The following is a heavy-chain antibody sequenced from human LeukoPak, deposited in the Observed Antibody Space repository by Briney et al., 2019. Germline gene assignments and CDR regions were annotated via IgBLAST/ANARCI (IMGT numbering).Heavy chain of an antibody. V-gene: IGHV1-2*02. D-gene: IGHD3-10*01. Sequence: GASVKVSCKASGYTFTGYYMHWVRQAPGQGLEWMGWINPNSGDTNYAQKFQGRVTMTRDTSISTAYMELSRLRSDDTAVYYCARVLYGSGSYLDYWGQETLVTVSS. J-gene: IGHJ4*02. CDR3: ARVLYGSGSYLDY. CDR1: GYTFTGYY. CDR2: INPNSGDT.